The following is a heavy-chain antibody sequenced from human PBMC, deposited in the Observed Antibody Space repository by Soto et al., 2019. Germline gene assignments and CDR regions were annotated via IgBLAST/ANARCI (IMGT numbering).Heavy chain of an antibody. V-gene: IGHV3-7*03. CDR3: GMQLAARKYNWFDP. D-gene: IGHD6-13*01. CDR2: IKQDGSEK. Sequence: GGSLRLSCAASGFTFSSYWMSWVRQAPGKGLEWVANIKQDGSEKYYVDSVKGRFTISRDNAKNSLYLQMNSLRAEDTAVYYCGMQLAARKYNWFDPWGQGTLVTVSS. J-gene: IGHJ5*02. CDR1: GFTFSSYW.